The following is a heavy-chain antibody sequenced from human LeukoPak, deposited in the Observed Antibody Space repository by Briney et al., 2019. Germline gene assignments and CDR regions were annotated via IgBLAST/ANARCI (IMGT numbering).Heavy chain of an antibody. CDR1: GFTFSSYA. V-gene: IGHV3-23*01. CDR2: ITGSGSGT. D-gene: IGHD3-10*01. J-gene: IGHJ4*02. Sequence: GGSLRLSCAASGFTFSSYAMSWVRQAPGKGLEWVSGITGSGSGTYYADSVKGQFTISRDNAKNTLYLQMNSLRVEDTAVYYCAKSGERCRPYYFDYWGQGTLVTVSS. CDR3: AKSGERCRPYYFDY.